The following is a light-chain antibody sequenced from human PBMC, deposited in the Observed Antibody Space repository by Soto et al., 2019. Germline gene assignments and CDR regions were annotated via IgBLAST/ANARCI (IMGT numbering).Light chain of an antibody. CDR1: QTIGRY. Sequence: DIEMTQSPSSLSASVGDRVTTTCRASQTIGRYLNWYQHKPGKAPKLLIYTASSLQSGVPSMFSGSRSGTEFTLTISSLQPEDFATYYCQQSYSIPCTFGQGTKVETK. CDR3: QQSYSIPCT. J-gene: IGKJ1*01. V-gene: IGKV1-39*01. CDR2: TAS.